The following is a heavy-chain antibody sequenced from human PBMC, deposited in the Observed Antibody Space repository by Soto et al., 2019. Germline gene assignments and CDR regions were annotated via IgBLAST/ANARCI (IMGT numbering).Heavy chain of an antibody. Sequence: PGGSLRLSCAASGFSFSSLAMSWVRQAPGKGLEWVSSISGRGVDTLYADSVKGRFTISRDNSRNTLYLQVNSLRAEDTAVYYCANLIAAQDYYYGMDVWGQGTTVTVSS. V-gene: IGHV3-23*01. J-gene: IGHJ6*02. CDR2: ISGRGVDT. CDR3: ANLIAAQDYYYGMDV. CDR1: GFSFSSLA. D-gene: IGHD6-6*01.